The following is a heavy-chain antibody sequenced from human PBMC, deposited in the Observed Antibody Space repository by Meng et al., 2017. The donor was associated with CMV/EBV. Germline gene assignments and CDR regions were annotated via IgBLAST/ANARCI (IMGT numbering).Heavy chain of an antibody. Sequence: GDSVSSNSATGNWIRQAPSRGHEWLGRTYYRSKWYNGYAVSVKSRITINPDTSKNQFSLQLNSVTPEDTAVYYCARGIAVAGTRFDYWGQGTLVTVSS. D-gene: IGHD6-19*01. CDR2: TYYRSKWYN. CDR3: ARGIAVAGTRFDY. V-gene: IGHV6-1*01. J-gene: IGHJ4*02. CDR1: GDSVSSNSAT.